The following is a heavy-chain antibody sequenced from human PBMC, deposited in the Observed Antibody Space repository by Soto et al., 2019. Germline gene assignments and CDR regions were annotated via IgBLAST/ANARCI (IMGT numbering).Heavy chain of an antibody. CDR2: IRSKANSYTT. J-gene: IGHJ4*02. CDR3: TSKYCSGGSCYDY. D-gene: IGHD2-15*01. V-gene: IGHV3-73*01. CDR1: GFTFSGSA. Sequence: GGSLRLSCAASGFTFSGSAMHWVRQASGKGLEWVGRIRSKANSYTTAYAWSVKGRLTISRDDSKNTAYLQRNSLKTEDTAVYYYTSKYCSGGSCYDYWGQGTLVTVSS.